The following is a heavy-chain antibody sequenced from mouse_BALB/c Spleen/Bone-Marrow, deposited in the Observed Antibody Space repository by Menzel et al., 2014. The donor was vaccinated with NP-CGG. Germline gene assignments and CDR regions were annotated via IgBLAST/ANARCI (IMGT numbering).Heavy chain of an antibody. CDR2: INPGSGST. CDR3: ARYDGYLDY. D-gene: IGHD2-3*01. V-gene: IGHV1-54*03. CDR1: GYAFTDYL. Sequence: QVQLQQSGAELVRPGTSVKMSCKASGYAFTDYLMEWLKQRPGQGLEWIGVINPGSGSTNYNEKFKDKATLTADTSSNTAYMQLSSLTSDDSAVYFCARYDGYLDYWGQGTTLTVSS. J-gene: IGHJ2*01.